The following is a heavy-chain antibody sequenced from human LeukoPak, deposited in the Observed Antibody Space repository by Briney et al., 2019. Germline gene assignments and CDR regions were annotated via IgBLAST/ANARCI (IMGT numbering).Heavy chain of an antibody. CDR3: AKDRDPTSGSFDT. J-gene: IGHJ3*02. D-gene: IGHD3-10*01. CDR1: GFTFSYFG. Sequence: GGSLRLSCAASGFTFSYFGMNWVRQAPGKGLEWVAVMLYDGSKKYYAESVKGRFTIPRDNSKNTLYLQMNSLRAEDTGVYYCAKDRDPTSGSFDTWGQGTMVTVSS. V-gene: IGHV3-30*18. CDR2: MLYDGSKK.